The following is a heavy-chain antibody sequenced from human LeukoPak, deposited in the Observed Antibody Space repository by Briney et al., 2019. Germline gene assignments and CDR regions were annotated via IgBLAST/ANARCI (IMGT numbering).Heavy chain of an antibody. Sequence: GGSLRLSCAASGFTFSSYSMNWVRQAPGKGLEWVSYISSSSSTIYYADSVKGRFTISRDNAENSLYLQMNSLRAEDTAVYYCARDKGGMEYQHYGMDVWGQGTTVTVSS. V-gene: IGHV3-48*01. CDR1: GFTFSSYS. J-gene: IGHJ6*02. CDR3: ARDKGGMEYQHYGMDV. D-gene: IGHD2-2*01. CDR2: ISSSSSTI.